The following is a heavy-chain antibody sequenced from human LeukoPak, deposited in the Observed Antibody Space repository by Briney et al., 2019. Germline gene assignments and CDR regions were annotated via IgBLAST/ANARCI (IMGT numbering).Heavy chain of an antibody. V-gene: IGHV3-23*01. Sequence: GGSLRLPCAASGFTFSSYAMSWVRQAPGKGLEWVSAVSGSGGSTYYADSVKGRFTISRDNSKNTLYLQMNSLRAEDTALYYCAKSGSGSYYKGGYDNWGQGTLVTVSS. CDR2: VSGSGGST. CDR1: GFTFSSYA. D-gene: IGHD3-10*01. CDR3: AKSGSGSYYKGGYDN. J-gene: IGHJ4*02.